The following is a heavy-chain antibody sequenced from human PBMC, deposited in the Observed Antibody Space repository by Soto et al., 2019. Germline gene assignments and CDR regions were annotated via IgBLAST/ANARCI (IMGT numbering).Heavy chain of an antibody. CDR1: VFTVSSNY. V-gene: IGHV3-53*01. D-gene: IGHD1-20*01. CDR3: AKDDHIPGTPSGMDV. J-gene: IGHJ6*02. Sequence: GGSLGLSCAASVFTVSSNYMSWVRQAQGKGLEWVSVIYSGGSTYYADSVKGRFTISRDNAKNSLYLQMNSLRAEDTAVYYCAKDDHIPGTPSGMDVWGQGTTVTVSS. CDR2: IYSGGST.